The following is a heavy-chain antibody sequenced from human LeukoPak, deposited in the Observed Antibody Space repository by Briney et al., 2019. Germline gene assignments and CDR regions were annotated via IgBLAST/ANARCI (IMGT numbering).Heavy chain of an antibody. V-gene: IGHV4-59*01. CDR3: ARDHWLLSSNTWYYYGMDV. D-gene: IGHD3-9*01. Sequence: SETLSLTCTISGGSIGSYYWSWIRQPPGKGLEWIGYVSYTGGTEYSPSLKSRVTISVDTSKTQFSLNLSSVTAADTAIYYCARDHWLLSSNTWYYYGMDVWGQGTTVTVSS. CDR2: VSYTGGT. J-gene: IGHJ6*01. CDR1: GGSIGSYY.